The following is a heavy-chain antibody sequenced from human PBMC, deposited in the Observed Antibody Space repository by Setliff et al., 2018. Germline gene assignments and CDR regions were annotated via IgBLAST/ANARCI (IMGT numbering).Heavy chain of an antibody. CDR1: GFTFSTYT. D-gene: IGHD1-1*01. Sequence: GGSLRLSCAASGFTFSTYTMNWVRQAPGKGLEWISYISSRSSTTHYADSVKGRFTISRDNAKNSLYLQMNSLRAEDTAVYFCARHNTNLQPNDYWGQGTLVTVSS. V-gene: IGHV3-48*04. CDR3: ARHNTNLQPNDY. CDR2: ISSRSSTT. J-gene: IGHJ4*02.